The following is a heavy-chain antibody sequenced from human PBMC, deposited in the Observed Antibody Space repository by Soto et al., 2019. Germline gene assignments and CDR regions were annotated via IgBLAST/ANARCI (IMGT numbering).Heavy chain of an antibody. Sequence: QVQLVESGGGVVQPGRSLRLSCVASGFIFSTYGMHWVRQAPGKGLEWVALIWHDGSDKYYADSVKGRFTISRDNSKNTRYLQMNSLRAEDTAVYYCARGSGNYYYGMHVWGQGTTVTVSS. D-gene: IGHD6-25*01. CDR1: GFIFSTYG. J-gene: IGHJ6*02. CDR2: IWHDGSDK. V-gene: IGHV3-33*01. CDR3: ARGSGNYYYGMHV.